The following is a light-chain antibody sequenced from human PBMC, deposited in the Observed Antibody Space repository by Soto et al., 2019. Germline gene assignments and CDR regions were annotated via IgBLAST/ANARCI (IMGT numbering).Light chain of an antibody. CDR3: QQYYSFPLT. CDR2: AAS. CDR1: QSIVTY. Sequence: IHMNQSPCSPSASLGGRGSLPCRASQSIVTYLNWYLQKPGKAPELLIYAASTLQSGVPSRFSGSGSGTDFTLTISCLQSEDFATYYCQQYYSFPLTFGGGTKVDI. J-gene: IGKJ4*01. V-gene: IGKV1-39*01.